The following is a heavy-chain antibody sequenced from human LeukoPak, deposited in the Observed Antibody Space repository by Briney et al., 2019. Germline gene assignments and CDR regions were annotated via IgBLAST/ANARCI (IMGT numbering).Heavy chain of an antibody. CDR3: ASDYSDDVWGSYPSQSF. D-gene: IGHD3-16*02. J-gene: IGHJ4*02. V-gene: IGHV1-69*05. CDR1: GGTFSSYA. Sequence: SVKVSCKASGGTFSSYAISWVRHAPGQGLEWMGRIIPIFGTANYAQKFQGRVTITTDESTSTAYMELSSLRSQDTAVYYCASDYSDDVWGSYPSQSFWGKGTLVTVSS. CDR2: IIPIFGTA.